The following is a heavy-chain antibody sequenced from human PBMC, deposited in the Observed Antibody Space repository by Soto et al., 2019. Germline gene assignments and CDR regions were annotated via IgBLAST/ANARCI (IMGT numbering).Heavy chain of an antibody. CDR2: IYYSGST. CDR1: GGSISSYY. V-gene: IGHV4-59*08. Sequence: SETLSLTCTVSGGSISSYYWSWIRQPPGKGLEWIGYIYYSGSTNYNPSLKSRVTISVDTSKNQFSLKLSSVTAADTAVYYCARHGFGWLGQSHFDYWGQGTLVTVSS. D-gene: IGHD3-10*01. CDR3: ARHGFGWLGQSHFDY. J-gene: IGHJ4*02.